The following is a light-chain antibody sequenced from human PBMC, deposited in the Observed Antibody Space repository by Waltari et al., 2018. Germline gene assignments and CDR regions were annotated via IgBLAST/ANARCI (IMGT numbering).Light chain of an antibody. CDR1: QSVLYSPNNKNY. CDR2: WAS. Sequence: DIVMTQSPDSLAVSLGERATIHCKSPQSVLYSPNNKNYLAWFQQKPGQPPKLLIYWASTRESGVPDRFSGSGSVTDFTLTISSLQAEDVAIYYCQQYATTPRTFGQGTKLEIK. V-gene: IGKV4-1*01. J-gene: IGKJ2*02. CDR3: QQYATTPRT.